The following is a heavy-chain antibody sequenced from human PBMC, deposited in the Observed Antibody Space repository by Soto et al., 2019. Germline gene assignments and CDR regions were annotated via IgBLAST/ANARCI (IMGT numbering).Heavy chain of an antibody. CDR3: ASAEGSRWSRSGYCYYGMDV. V-gene: IGHV1-3*01. CDR1: GDTFASYA. CDR2: INAGNGNT. J-gene: IGHJ6*01. Sequence: ASVEVCCQDSGDTFASYARHWVRHVPGQGLEWMGWINAGNGNTKYSQKFQGRVTITRDTSASTAYMELSSLRSEDTAVYYCASAEGSRWSRSGYCYYGMDVRGQGTTVTVS. D-gene: IGHD2-15*01.